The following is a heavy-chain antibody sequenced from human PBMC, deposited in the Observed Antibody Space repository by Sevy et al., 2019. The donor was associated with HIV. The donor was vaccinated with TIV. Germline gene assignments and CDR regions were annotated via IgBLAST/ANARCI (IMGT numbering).Heavy chain of an antibody. CDR3: AKDLYYDNSLFDY. CDR1: EFRLSNYA. D-gene: IGHD3-22*01. V-gene: IGHV3-23*01. CDR2: ISGSGGSS. J-gene: IGHJ4*02. Sequence: GGCLRLSCVASEFRLSNYAMNWVRQAPGKGLEWVSGISGSGGSSYYADSVKGRFTISRDNSKNTLYLQMNSLRAEDTAMYYSAKDLYYDNSLFDYWGQGILVTVSS.